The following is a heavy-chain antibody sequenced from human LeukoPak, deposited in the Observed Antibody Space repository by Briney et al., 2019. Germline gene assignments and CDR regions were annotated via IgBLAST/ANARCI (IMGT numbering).Heavy chain of an antibody. V-gene: IGHV4-59*12. CDR1: GGSISSYY. CDR3: ARSCIIAAAGTGFDY. CDR2: IYYSGST. Sequence: AETLSLTCTVSGGSISSYYWSWLRQPPGKGLEWLGYIYYSGSTNYNPSLKTRVTISVDTSKNQFSLKLSSVTAADTAVYYCARSCIIAAAGTGFDYWGQGTLVTVSS. D-gene: IGHD6-13*01. J-gene: IGHJ4*02.